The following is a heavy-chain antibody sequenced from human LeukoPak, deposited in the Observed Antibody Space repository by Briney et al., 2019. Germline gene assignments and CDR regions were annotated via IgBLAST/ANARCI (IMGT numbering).Heavy chain of an antibody. CDR2: IIPIFGTA. J-gene: IGHJ3*02. V-gene: IGHV1-69*05. CDR1: GGTFSSYA. CDR3: AVRTGSAHDAFDI. D-gene: IGHD3-10*01. Sequence: ASVKVSCKASGGTFSSYAISWVRQAPGQGLEWMGRIIPIFGTANYGQKFQGRVTITTDESTSTAYMELSSLRSEDTAVYYCAVRTGSAHDAFDIWGQGTMVTVSS.